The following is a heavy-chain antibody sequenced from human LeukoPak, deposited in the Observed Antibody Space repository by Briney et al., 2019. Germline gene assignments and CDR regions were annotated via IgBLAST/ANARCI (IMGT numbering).Heavy chain of an antibody. D-gene: IGHD5-18*01. CDR3: AKDLSDPVMVIDS. J-gene: IGHJ4*02. CDR1: GFTFSSYA. Sequence: GGSLRLSCAASGFTFSSYAMNWVRQAPGKGLEWVSVISGSGGRTYYADSVKGRFTISRDNSKNSLFLQMNSLRAEDTAVYYCAKDLSDPVMVIDSWGQGTLVTVSS. CDR2: ISGSGGRT. V-gene: IGHV3-23*01.